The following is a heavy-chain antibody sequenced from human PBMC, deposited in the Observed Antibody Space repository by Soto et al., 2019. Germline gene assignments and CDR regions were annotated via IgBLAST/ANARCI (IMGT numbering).Heavy chain of an antibody. V-gene: IGHV3-64*01. CDR2: ISSNGVGT. J-gene: IGHJ6*03. CDR3: ARRARPDFYYMDV. Sequence: GGSLRLSCAASGFTLSGYAMDWVRQAPGKGLEYVSGISSNGVGTYYVNSVQGRFTISRDNPKNTVYLQMGSLRPEDMAVYYCARRARPDFYYMDVWGKGTTVTVSS. D-gene: IGHD6-6*01. CDR1: GFTLSGYA.